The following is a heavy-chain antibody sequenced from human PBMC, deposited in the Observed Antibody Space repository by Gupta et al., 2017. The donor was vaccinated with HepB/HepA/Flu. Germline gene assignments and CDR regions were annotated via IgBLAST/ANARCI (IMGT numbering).Heavy chain of an antibody. J-gene: IGHJ4*02. CDR3: ARGGYSYGRNRWSFSDY. CDR1: GGSFSGYY. Sequence: QVQLQQWGAGLLKPSETLSLTCAVYGGSFSGYYWSWIRQPPGKGLEWIGEINHSGSTNYNPSLKSRVTISVDTSKNQFSLKLSSVTAADTAVYYCARGGYSYGRNRWSFSDYWGQGTLVTVSS. D-gene: IGHD5-18*01. V-gene: IGHV4-34*01. CDR2: INHSGST.